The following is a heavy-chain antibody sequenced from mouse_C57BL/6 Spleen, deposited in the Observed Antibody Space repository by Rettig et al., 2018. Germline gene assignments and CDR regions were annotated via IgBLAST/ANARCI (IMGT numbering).Heavy chain of an antibody. Sequence: ATLTADKSSSTAYMQLSSLTSEDSAVYYCARLDYFDYWGQGTTLTVSS. J-gene: IGHJ2*01. CDR3: ARLDYFDY. V-gene: IGHV1-4*01.